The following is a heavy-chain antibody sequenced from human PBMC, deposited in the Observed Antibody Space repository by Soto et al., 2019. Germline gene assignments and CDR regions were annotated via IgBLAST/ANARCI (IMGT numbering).Heavy chain of an antibody. CDR1: GFTFSSYA. D-gene: IGHD3-22*01. CDR2: ISGSGGST. V-gene: IGHV3-23*01. CDR3: AKDLEAGEVGSGYHY. J-gene: IGHJ4*02. Sequence: GGSLRLSCAASGFTFSSYAMSWVRQAPGKGLEWVSAISGSGGSTYYADSVKGRFTISRDNSKNTLYLQMNSLRAEDTAVYYCAKDLEAGEVGSGYHYWGQGTLVTVSS.